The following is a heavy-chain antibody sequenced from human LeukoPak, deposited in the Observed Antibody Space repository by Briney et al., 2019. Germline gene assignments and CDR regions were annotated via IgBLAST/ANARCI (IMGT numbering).Heavy chain of an antibody. D-gene: IGHD6-13*01. CDR3: ARVSPYSSSWYDY. Sequence: PGESLRLSCAASGFTFSSYSMNWVRQAPGKGLEWVSSISSSSSYIYYADSVKGRFTISRDNAKNSLYLQMDSLRAEDTAVYYCARVSPYSSSWYDYWGQGTLVTVSS. J-gene: IGHJ4*02. CDR2: ISSSSSYI. V-gene: IGHV3-21*01. CDR1: GFTFSSYS.